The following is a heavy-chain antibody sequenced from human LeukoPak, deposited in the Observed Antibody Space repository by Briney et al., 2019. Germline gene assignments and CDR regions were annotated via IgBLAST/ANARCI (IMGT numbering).Heavy chain of an antibody. J-gene: IGHJ4*02. Sequence: GGSLRLSCAASGFSINTYSLHWVRQAPGKGLEWVAVISFDGRSKYYADSVKGRFTISRDTSKNTLFLQMSSLRPDDTAVYYCAKEANSGSWYGSYFDFWGQGTLVTVSS. CDR1: GFSINTYS. CDR3: AKEANSGSWYGSYFDF. D-gene: IGHD6-13*01. CDR2: ISFDGRSK. V-gene: IGHV3-30*18.